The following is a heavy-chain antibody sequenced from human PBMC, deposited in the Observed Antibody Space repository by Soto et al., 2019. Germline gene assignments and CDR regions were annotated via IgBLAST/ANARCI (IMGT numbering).Heavy chain of an antibody. Sequence: GGSLRLSCAASGFTFSSYGIHWVRQAPGKGLEWVAVIWYDGSNKYYADSVKGRFTISRDNSKNTLYLQMNSLRAEDTAVYYCARYIATAALDYWGQGTQVTVSS. CDR3: ARYIATAALDY. CDR2: IWYDGSNK. V-gene: IGHV3-33*01. J-gene: IGHJ4*02. CDR1: GFTFSSYG. D-gene: IGHD6-13*01.